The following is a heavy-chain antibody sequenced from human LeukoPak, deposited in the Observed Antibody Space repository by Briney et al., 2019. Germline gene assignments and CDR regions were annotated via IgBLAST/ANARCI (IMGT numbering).Heavy chain of an antibody. D-gene: IGHD3-9*01. Sequence: SETLSLTCTVSGVSISSSSYYWGWIRQPPGKGLEWIGSIYYSGSTYYNPSLKSRATISVDTTKNQFSLKLSSVTDADTAVYYCAVYDILAGYFFSNDAFDIWGQGTMVTVSS. CDR3: AVYDILAGYFFSNDAFDI. J-gene: IGHJ3*02. V-gene: IGHV4-39*01. CDR2: IYYSGST. CDR1: GVSISSSSYY.